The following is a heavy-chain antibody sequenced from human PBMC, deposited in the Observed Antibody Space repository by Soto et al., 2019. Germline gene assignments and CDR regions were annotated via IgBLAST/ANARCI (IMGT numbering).Heavy chain of an antibody. J-gene: IGHJ4*02. CDR1: GVTFSSET. Sequence: QVQLVQSGADVKKPGSSVKVSCQASGVTFSSETLGWLLQAPGQGLEWVGGFIPLFGTASYAQKFHGRVTITADEYTSTVYMELSSLRSDDTAVYVCAYELGYIAASTFDAWVQGTLVTVSS. CDR2: FIPLFGTA. CDR3: AYELGYIAASTFDA. D-gene: IGHD5-12*01. V-gene: IGHV1-69*01.